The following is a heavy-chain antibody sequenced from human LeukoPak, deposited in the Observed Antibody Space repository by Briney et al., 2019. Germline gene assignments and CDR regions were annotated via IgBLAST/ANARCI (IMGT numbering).Heavy chain of an antibody. CDR2: IKSKTDGGTT. V-gene: IGHV3-15*01. J-gene: IGHJ4*02. CDR1: GFTFSNAW. CDR3: TTVSGTQLRFYYFDY. D-gene: IGHD5-18*01. Sequence: GGSLRLSCAASGFTFSNAWMSWVRQAPGKGLEWVGRIKSKTDGGTTDYAAPVKGRFTISRDDSKNTLYLQMNSLKTEDTAVYYCTTVSGTQLRFYYFDYWGQGTLVTVSS.